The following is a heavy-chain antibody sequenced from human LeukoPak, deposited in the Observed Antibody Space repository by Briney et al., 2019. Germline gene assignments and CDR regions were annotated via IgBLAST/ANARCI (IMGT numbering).Heavy chain of an antibody. CDR3: ASLSTWWSPFDP. D-gene: IGHD2-8*02. CDR2: INHSGST. J-gene: IGHJ5*02. V-gene: IGHV4-34*01. Sequence: SETLSLTCAVYGGSFSGYYWSWIRQPPGKGLEWIGEINHSGSTNYNPSLKSRVTISVDTSKNQFSLKLSSVTAADTAVYYCASLSTWWSPFDPWGQGTLVTVSS. CDR1: GGSFSGYY.